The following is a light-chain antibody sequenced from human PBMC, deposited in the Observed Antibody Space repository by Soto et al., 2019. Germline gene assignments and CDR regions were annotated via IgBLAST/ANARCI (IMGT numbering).Light chain of an antibody. CDR3: SSYTSSSTYV. J-gene: IGLJ1*01. V-gene: IGLV2-14*01. Sequence: ALTQPASVCGSPGQSVTISCTGTSSDVGGYDYVSWYQHHPGKAPKLVIYDVTYRPSGVSDRFSGSKSANTASLTISGLQAEDEADYYCSSYTSSSTYVFGTGTKVTVL. CDR2: DVT. CDR1: SSDVGGYDY.